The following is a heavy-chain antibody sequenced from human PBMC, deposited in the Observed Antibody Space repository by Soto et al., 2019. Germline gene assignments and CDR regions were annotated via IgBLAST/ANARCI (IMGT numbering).Heavy chain of an antibody. CDR2: ISYDGGHK. V-gene: IGHV3-30-3*01. CDR1: EFTFSSYA. CDR3: ARVKTDYSNPRGPFFFYGMDV. D-gene: IGHD4-4*01. J-gene: IGHJ6*02. Sequence: QVQLVESGGGVVHPARSLRLSCSASEFTFSSYAMHWVRQAPGKGLEWVAGISYDGGHKFYGDSVRGRFTIPRDSSKTTVFLQMNSLRPQDTAAYYCARVKTDYSNPRGPFFFYGMDVWGQGTTVTVSS.